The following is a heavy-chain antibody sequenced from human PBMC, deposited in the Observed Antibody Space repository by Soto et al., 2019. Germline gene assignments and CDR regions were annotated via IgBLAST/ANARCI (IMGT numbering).Heavy chain of an antibody. Sequence: GGSLRLSCAASGFTFSSYAMSWVRQAPGKGLEWVSAISGSGGSTYYADSVKGRFTFSRDNSKNTLYLQMNSLRAEDTAVYYCAKGEKKWPRGTVYYYYYYGMDVWGQGTTVTVSS. CDR1: GFTFSSYA. D-gene: IGHD3-16*01. J-gene: IGHJ6*02. V-gene: IGHV3-23*01. CDR3: AKGEKKWPRGTVYYYYYYGMDV. CDR2: ISGSGGST.